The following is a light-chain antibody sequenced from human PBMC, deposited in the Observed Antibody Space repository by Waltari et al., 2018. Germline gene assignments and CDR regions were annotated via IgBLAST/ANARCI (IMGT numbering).Light chain of an antibody. CDR2: DAS. J-gene: IGKJ1*01. Sequence: EIVLTQSPGTLSLSPGERATLSCRASQSVSRTLAWYQQKPGQAPRLLIYDASTRATGIADGFSGSGSGTDFSLTISRLGPEDFAVYYCQKYGRLPATFGQGTKVEIK. CDR1: QSVSRT. CDR3: QKYGRLPAT. V-gene: IGKV3-20*01.